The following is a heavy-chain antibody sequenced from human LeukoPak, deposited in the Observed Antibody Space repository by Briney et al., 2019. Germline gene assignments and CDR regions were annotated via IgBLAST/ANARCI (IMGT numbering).Heavy chain of an antibody. CDR1: GFTFSSYG. CDR2: IRYDGSNK. J-gene: IGHJ4*02. CDR3: AKAPQGYFDY. V-gene: IGHV3-30*02. Sequence: GGSLRLSCAASGFTFSSYGMHWVRQAPGKGLEWVAFIRYDGSNKYYADSVKGRFTISRDNSKTTLYLQMKSRRAEATAVYYCAKAPQGYFDYWGQGTLVTVSS.